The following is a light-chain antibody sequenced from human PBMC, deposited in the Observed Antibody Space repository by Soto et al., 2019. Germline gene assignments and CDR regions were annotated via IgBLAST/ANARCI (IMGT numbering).Light chain of an antibody. CDR2: DDS. V-gene: IGLV3-21*02. Sequence: SYELPQPPSVSVAPGQTARISCGGNNIGSKSVYWYQQKPGQTPVLVVYDDSARPSGIPERFSGSNSGNTATLTISRVEAGDEADYYCQVWDSGSNHFVLGTGTKVTVL. CDR1: NIGSKS. CDR3: QVWDSGSNHFV. J-gene: IGLJ1*01.